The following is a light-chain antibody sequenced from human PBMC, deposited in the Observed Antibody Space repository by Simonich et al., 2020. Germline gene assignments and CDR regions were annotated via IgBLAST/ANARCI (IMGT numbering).Light chain of an antibody. CDR2: RNN. Sequence: QSVLTQPPSASGTPGQRVTISCSGSSSNIGSNYVYWYQQLPGTAPKLLIYRNNLRPEGVPDRFSGSKSGTSASLAISGLRSEDEADYYCAAWDDSLSGPVFGGGTKLTVL. J-gene: IGLJ3*02. CDR1: SSNIGSNY. V-gene: IGLV1-47*01. CDR3: AAWDDSLSGPV.